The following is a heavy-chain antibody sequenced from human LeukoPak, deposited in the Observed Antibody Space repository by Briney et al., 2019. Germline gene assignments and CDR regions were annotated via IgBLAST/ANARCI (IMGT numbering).Heavy chain of an antibody. CDR2: IYYSGST. V-gene: IGHV4-31*03. D-gene: IGHD3-16*01. CDR1: GGSISSGGYY. J-gene: IGHJ3*02. Sequence: EASQTLSLTCTVSGGSISSGGYYWSWIRQHPGKGLEWIGYIYYSGSTYYNPSLKSRVTISVDTSKNQFSLKLSSVTAADTAVYYCARGFPGGDDAFDIWGQGTMVTVSS. CDR3: ARGFPGGDDAFDI.